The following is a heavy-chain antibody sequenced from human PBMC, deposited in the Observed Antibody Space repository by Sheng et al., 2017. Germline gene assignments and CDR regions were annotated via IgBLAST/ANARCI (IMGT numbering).Heavy chain of an antibody. Sequence: EVQLVESGGDLVQPGGSLRLSCTASGFTFTKYAMSWVRQAPGKGLEWVSVVGGSGAPTYYADSVKGRFTISRDNSKNTLSLQMNGLGAEDTAIYYCVRDGRHCRGGFCHPFWGQGTLVTVSS. CDR1: GFTFTKYA. CDR2: VGGSGAPT. J-gene: IGHJ4*02. CDR3: VRDGRHCRGGFCHPF. D-gene: IGHD2-15*01. V-gene: IGHV3-23*04.